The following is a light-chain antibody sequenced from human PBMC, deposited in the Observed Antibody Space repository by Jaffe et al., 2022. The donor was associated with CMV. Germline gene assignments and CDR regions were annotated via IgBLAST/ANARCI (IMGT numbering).Light chain of an antibody. Sequence: SYVLTQPPSVSVAPGETARITCGGDNIGRQGVNWYQQRPGQAPVLVIYYDTDRPSGIPERFSGSKSGNTATLTFSRVEAGDEADYYCQVWDSRSDHAVFGGGTKLTVL. CDR1: NIGRQG. V-gene: IGLV3-21*04. CDR3: QVWDSRSDHAV. CDR2: YDT. J-gene: IGLJ3*02.